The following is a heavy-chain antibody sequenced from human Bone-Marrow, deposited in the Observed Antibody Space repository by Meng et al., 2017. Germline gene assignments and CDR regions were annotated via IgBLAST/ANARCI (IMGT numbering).Heavy chain of an antibody. CDR1: GFTFDDYA. J-gene: IGHJ4*02. CDR3: ARDWPYCSGGSCYSRKGLDYFDY. V-gene: IGHV3-9*01. CDR2: ISWNSGSI. Sequence: SLKISCAASGFTFDDYAMHWVRQAPGKGLEWVSGISWNSGSIGYADSVKGRFTISRDNAKNSLYLQMNSLRAEDTAVYYCARDWPYCSGGSCYSRKGLDYFDYWGQGTLVTVSS. D-gene: IGHD2-15*01.